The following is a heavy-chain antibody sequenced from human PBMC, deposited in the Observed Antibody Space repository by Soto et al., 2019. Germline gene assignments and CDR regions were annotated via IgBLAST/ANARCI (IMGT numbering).Heavy chain of an antibody. D-gene: IGHD1-1*01. V-gene: IGHV3-9*01. J-gene: IGHJ6*03. CDR1: GFTFDDYA. CDR2: ISWNSGSI. Sequence: EVQLVESGGGLVQPGRSLRLSCAASGFTFDDYAMHWVRQAPGKGLEWVSGISWNSGSIGYADSVKGRFTISRDNAKNSLYLQMNNPRADDTAVYYCAKDAGGTIYYYYYMDVWGKGTTVTVSS. CDR3: AKDAGGTIYYYYYMDV.